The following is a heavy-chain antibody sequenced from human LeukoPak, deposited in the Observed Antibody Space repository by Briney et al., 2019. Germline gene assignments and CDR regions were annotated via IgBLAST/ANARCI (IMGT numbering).Heavy chain of an antibody. J-gene: IGHJ3*02. CDR3: ARSTYSSSWYGHDAFDI. CDR2: INHSGST. V-gene: IGHV4-34*01. CDR1: GGSFSGYY. Sequence: SETLSLTCAVYGGSFSGYYWSWIRQPPGKGLEGIGEINHSGSTNYNPSLKSRVTISVDTSKNQFSLKLSSATAADTAVYYCARSTYSSSWYGHDAFDIWGQGTMVTVSS. D-gene: IGHD6-13*01.